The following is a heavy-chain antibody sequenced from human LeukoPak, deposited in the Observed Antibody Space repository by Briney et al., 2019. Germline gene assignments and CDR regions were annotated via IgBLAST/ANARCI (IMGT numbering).Heavy chain of an antibody. D-gene: IGHD3-22*01. CDR2: IYYSGGT. V-gene: IGHV4-59*12. CDR1: GGSISSYY. CDR3: ARASSSGYYRDAFDI. Sequence: PSETLSLTCTVSGGSISSYYWSWIRQPPGKGLEWIGTIYYSGGTYYNPSLKSRVTISVDTSKNQFSLKLSSVTAADTAVYYCARASSSGYYRDAFDIWGQGTMVTVSS. J-gene: IGHJ3*02.